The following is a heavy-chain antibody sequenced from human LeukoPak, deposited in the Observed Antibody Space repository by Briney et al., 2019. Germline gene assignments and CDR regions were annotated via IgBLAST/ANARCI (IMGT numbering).Heavy chain of an antibody. CDR2: IYPDRGGT. V-gene: IGHV1-2*06. CDR1: RYTLTAYY. J-gene: IGHJ3*02. Sequence: ASPRDSPKPPRYTLTAYYMHCVPHAPGQRVEWGGRIYPDRGGTNYAQTFRGTVTITRDTSLSTAYMELRRLTSDDTAVYHCGRLRQGAFHIWGQGRMVTVSS. CDR3: GRLRQGAFHI.